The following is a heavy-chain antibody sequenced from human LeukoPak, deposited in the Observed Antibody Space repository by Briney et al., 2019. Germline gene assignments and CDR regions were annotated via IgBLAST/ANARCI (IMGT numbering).Heavy chain of an antibody. CDR2: IYYSGST. CDR1: GGSISSSSYY. CDR3: ARGRDIVVVPAAIPPQDYYFDY. V-gene: IGHV4-39*01. J-gene: IGHJ4*02. D-gene: IGHD2-2*02. Sequence: SETLSLTCTVSGGSISSSSYYWGWSRQPPGKGLEWIGSIYYSGSTYYNPSLKSRVPISVDTSKNQFSLKLSSVTAADTAVYYCARGRDIVVVPAAIPPQDYYFDYWGQGVLVTVSS.